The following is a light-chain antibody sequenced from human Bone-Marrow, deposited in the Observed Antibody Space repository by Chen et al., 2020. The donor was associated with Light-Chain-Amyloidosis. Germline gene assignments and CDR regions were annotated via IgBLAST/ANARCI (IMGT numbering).Light chain of an antibody. CDR3: SSVTSSNTWV. J-gene: IGLJ3*02. CDR1: SSDVGGYNY. V-gene: IGLV2-14*01. Sequence: QSALTQPASVSGSPGQSITVSCTGTSSDVGGYNYVSWYQQHQGKAPKLIFYEVTNRPSGVSNRFSGSKSGNTASLTISGLQAEDEADYYCSSVTSSNTWVFGGGTKLTVL. CDR2: EVT.